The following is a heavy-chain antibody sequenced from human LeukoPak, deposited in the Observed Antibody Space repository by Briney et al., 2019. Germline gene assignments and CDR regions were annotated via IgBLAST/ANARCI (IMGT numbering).Heavy chain of an antibody. Sequence: SETLSLSSTVSGVSITSYYWSWIRQPAGEGLEWIGRLHTSGSTHSNPSLKSRVTMSVDTAKNHFSLKMSSLTAADTADYYCARRWPRTGKTAYYYHPDMDVWGKGITVTISS. J-gene: IGHJ6*03. CDR1: GVSITSYY. CDR2: LHTSGST. V-gene: IGHV4-4*07. D-gene: IGHD1-1*01. CDR3: ARRWPRTGKTAYYYHPDMDV.